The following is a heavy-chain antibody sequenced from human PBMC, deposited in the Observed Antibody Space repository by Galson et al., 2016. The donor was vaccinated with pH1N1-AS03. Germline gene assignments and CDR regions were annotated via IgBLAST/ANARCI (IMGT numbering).Heavy chain of an antibody. D-gene: IGHD2-21*01. CDR3: ARGHSF. CDR1: GASMRGSY. V-gene: IGHV4-59*08. J-gene: IGHJ4*01. Sequence: SETLSLTCTVSGASMRGSYWTWVRQTPGQGLEWIGHMFYSGDGIYNPSFLGRAIISVDTSRNHFSLRLTSLTAADTAVYYCARGHSFWGHGTLVTVSS. CDR2: MFYSGDG.